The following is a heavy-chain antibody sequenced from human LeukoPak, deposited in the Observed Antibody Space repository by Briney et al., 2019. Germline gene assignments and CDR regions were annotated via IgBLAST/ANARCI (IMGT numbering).Heavy chain of an antibody. V-gene: IGHV4-59*01. J-gene: IGHJ4*02. CDR2: IYYSGST. CDR3: ARATWLPVGLYYYDSSGYYYYFDS. Sequence: SETLSLTCTVSGGAISSYYWSWIRQPPGKGLECIGYIYYSGSTNYNPSLKSRVTMSVDTAKNQFSLKLSSVTAADTAVYYCARATWLPVGLYYYDSSGYYYYFDSWGQGTLVTVSS. CDR1: GGAISSYY. D-gene: IGHD3-22*01.